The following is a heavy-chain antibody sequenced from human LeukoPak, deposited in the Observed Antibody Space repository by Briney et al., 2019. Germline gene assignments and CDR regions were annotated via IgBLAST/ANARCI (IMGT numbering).Heavy chain of an antibody. CDR2: ITSSGDDI. V-gene: IGHV3-11*01. CDR3: ASDMVATSGDF. Sequence: TPGGSLRLSCAASGFTFSDYYMSWIRQAPGKGLEWVAYITSSGDDIYYAESVKGRFTISRDNAKNALFLRMSSLRVEDTATYYCASDMVATSGDFWGQGTLVSVSS. D-gene: IGHD5-12*01. CDR1: GFTFSDYY. J-gene: IGHJ4*02.